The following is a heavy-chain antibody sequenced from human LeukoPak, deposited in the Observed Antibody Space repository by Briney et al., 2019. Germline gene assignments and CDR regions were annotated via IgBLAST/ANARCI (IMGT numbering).Heavy chain of an antibody. D-gene: IGHD1-26*01. V-gene: IGHV5-51*01. CDR2: IYPGDSDT. CDR3: AIYSATYYFDH. Sequence: GESLKISCKGSGYSFTSSWIGWVRQMPGKGLELMGIIYPGDSDTRYSPSFQGQVTISADKSISTAYLQWSSLKASDTAMYYCAIYSATYYFDHWGQGTLVTVSS. J-gene: IGHJ4*02. CDR1: GYSFTSSW.